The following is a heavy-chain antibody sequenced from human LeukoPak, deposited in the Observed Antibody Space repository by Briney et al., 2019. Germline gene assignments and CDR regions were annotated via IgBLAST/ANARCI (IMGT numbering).Heavy chain of an antibody. Sequence: GGSLRLSCAASGFTFSSYAMSWVRQAPGKGLEWVSAISGSGGSTYYAGSVKGRFTISRDNSKNTLYLQMNSLRAEDTAVYYCAKDGWGFGVVIINPPGYYYGMDVWGQGTTVTVSS. V-gene: IGHV3-23*01. D-gene: IGHD3-3*01. J-gene: IGHJ6*02. CDR3: AKDGWGFGVVIINPPGYYYGMDV. CDR1: GFTFSSYA. CDR2: ISGSGGST.